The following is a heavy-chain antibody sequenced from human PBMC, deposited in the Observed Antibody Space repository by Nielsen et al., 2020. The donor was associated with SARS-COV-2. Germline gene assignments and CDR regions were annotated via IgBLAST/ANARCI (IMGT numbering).Heavy chain of an antibody. CDR1: GFTFSSYW. D-gene: IGHD5-12*01. CDR3: ASSVSGYSGYDSPINYYYYYVDV. V-gene: IGHV3-7*03. CDR2: IKQDGSEK. J-gene: IGHJ6*03. Sequence: GGSLRLSCAASGFTFSSYWMNWVRQAPGKGLEWVANIKQDGSEKYYVDSVKGRFTISRDNAKNSLYLQMNSLRAEDTAVYYCASSVSGYSGYDSPINYYYYYVDVWGKGTTVTVSS.